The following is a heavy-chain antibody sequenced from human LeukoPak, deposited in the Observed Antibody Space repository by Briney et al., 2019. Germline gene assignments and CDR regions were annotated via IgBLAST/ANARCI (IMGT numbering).Heavy chain of an antibody. CDR2: INPNSGGT. CDR1: GYTFTGFY. J-gene: IGHJ4*02. Sequence: ASVKVSCKPSGYTFTGFYIHWVRQAPGQGLEWMGWINPNSGGTNYAQKFQGRVTMTRDTSISTAYMELSRLRSDDTAVYYCASLLDRAGLLNYYDSSGYYGWGQGTLVTVSS. CDR3: ASLLDRAGLLNYYDSSGYYG. D-gene: IGHD3-22*01. V-gene: IGHV1-2*02.